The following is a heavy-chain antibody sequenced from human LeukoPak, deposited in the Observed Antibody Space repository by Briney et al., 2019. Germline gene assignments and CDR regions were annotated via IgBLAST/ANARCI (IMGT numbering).Heavy chain of an antibody. J-gene: IGHJ4*02. D-gene: IGHD4-17*01. V-gene: IGHV1-2*02. CDR1: GYTFTGYY. CDR3: ARPTGTVTTFDY. Sequence: ASVKVSCKASGYTFTGYYMHWVRQAPGQGLEWMGWINPNSGGINYAQKFQGRVTMTRDTSISTAYMELSRLRSDDTAVYYCARPTGTVTTFDYWGQGTLVTVSS. CDR2: INPNSGGI.